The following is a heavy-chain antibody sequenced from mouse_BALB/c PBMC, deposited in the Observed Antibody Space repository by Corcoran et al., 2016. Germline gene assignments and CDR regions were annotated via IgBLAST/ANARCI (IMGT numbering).Heavy chain of an antibody. D-gene: IGHD1-1*02. CDR2: INPNNGGT. Sequence: EVQLQQSGPALVKPGASVKISCKTSGYTFTEYTMHWVKQRHGKSLEWIGGINPNNGGTSYNQKFKGKATLTVDKSSSTAYMELRSLTSEDSAGYYCARGNYASDYFDYWGQGTTLTVSS. CDR3: ARGNYASDYFDY. CDR1: GYTFTEYT. J-gene: IGHJ2*01. V-gene: IGHV1-18*01.